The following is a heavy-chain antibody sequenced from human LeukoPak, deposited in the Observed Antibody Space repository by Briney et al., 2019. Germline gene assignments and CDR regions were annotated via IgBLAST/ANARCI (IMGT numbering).Heavy chain of an antibody. CDR3: ARSYVDYVWGSYRYKGAHFDY. V-gene: IGHV4-39*07. J-gene: IGHJ4*02. Sequence: SETLSLTCTVSGGSISSSSYYWGWIRQPPGKGLEWIGSIYYSGSTYYNPSLKSRVTISVDTSKNQFSLKLSSVTAADTAVYYCARSYVDYVWGSYRYKGAHFDYWGQGTLVTVSS. CDR2: IYYSGST. CDR1: GGSISSSSYY. D-gene: IGHD3-16*02.